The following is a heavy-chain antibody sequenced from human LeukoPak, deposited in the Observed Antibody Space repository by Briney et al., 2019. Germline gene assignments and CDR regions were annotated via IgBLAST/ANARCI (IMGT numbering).Heavy chain of an antibody. CDR1: GGSISSYY. CDR2: IHYSGST. CDR3: ARGRSAVAGNY. J-gene: IGHJ4*02. Sequence: SETLSLTCNVSGGSISSYYWSWIRQPPGKGLEWIGHIHYSGSTNYNPSLKSRVTISEDTSKNQFSLKLSSVTAADTAVYYCARGRSAVAGNYWGQGTLVTVSS. D-gene: IGHD6-19*01. V-gene: IGHV4-59*01.